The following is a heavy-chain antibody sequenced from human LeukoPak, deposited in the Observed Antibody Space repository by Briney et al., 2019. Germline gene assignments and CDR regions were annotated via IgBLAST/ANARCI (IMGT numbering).Heavy chain of an antibody. CDR1: GFTFDDYT. CDR2: ISWDGGST. J-gene: IGHJ4*02. V-gene: IGHV3-43*01. D-gene: IGHD3-10*01. CDR3: AKGWFGELFPVGY. Sequence: GGSLRLSCAASGFTFDDYTMHWVRQAPGKGLEWVSLISWDGGSTYYADSVKGRFTISRDNSKNSLYLQMNSLRTEDTALYYYAKGWFGELFPVGYWGQGTLVTVSS.